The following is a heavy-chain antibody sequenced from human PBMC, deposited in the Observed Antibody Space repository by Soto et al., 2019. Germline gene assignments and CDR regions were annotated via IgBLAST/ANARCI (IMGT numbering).Heavy chain of an antibody. J-gene: IGHJ3*02. D-gene: IGHD2-15*01. V-gene: IGHV1-18*01. CDR1: GYTFTSYG. CDR2: ISAYNGNT. Sequence: ASVKGSCKASGYTFTSYGITWVRQAPGQGLEYMGWISAYNGNTNYAQKLQGRVTMTADTSTNTAYMELRSLRSDDTAVYYCARYCSGGSCDSNTAFDIWGQGTMVTVSS. CDR3: ARYCSGGSCDSNTAFDI.